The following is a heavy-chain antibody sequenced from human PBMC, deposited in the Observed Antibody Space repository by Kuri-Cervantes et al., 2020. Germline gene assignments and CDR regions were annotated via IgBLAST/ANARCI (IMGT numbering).Heavy chain of an antibody. Sequence: SETLSLTCTVSGGSISSSSYYWGWIRQPPGKGLEWSGSIYYSGSTYYNPSLKSRVTISEHTTKNQFSLKLSSLTAADTAVYYCALEGGDSDAFGIWGQGTMVTVSS. V-gene: IGHV4-39*07. D-gene: IGHD4-17*01. CDR1: GGSISSSSYY. J-gene: IGHJ3*02. CDR3: ALEGGDSDAFGI. CDR2: IYYSGST.